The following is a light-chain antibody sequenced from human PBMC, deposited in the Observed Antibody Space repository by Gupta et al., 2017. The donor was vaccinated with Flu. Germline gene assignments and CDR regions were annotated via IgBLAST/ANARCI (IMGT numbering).Light chain of an antibody. CDR2: DAS. CDR1: QRVSSN. J-gene: IGKJ5*01. CDR3: QQGDNGPIT. Sequence: IVFPQSPASLSSSLGDRATLTCRASQRVSSNLAWYQQKPGQAPRSLIYDASTGASGIPSRFSGGGSGTDFTLTISSLQPEEFAEYYCQQGDNGPITFGRGTRLEMK. V-gene: IGKV3-11*01.